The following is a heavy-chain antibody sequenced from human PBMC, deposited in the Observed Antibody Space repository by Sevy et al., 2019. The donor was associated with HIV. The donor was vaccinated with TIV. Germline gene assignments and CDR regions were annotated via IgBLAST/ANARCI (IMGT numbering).Heavy chain of an antibody. D-gene: IGHD3-22*01. CDR1: GYTFTGYY. CDR3: ARMGDYYDSRGYYPLKF. J-gene: IGHJ4*02. V-gene: IGHV1-2*02. CDR2: INPNSRGT. Sequence: ATVKVSCKASGYTFTGYYIHWVRQAPGQGLERMGWINPNSRGTYFTKKFQDSVTMTTDTSVNTAYMELRSLRFDDTALYYCARMGDYYDSRGYYPLKFWGQGTQVPVSS.